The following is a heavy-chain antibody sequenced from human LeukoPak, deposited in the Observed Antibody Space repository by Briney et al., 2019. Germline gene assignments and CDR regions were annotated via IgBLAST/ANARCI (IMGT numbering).Heavy chain of an antibody. V-gene: IGHV3-74*01. D-gene: IGHD1-14*01. J-gene: IGHJ6*02. CDR3: ATGQGHGMDV. Sequence: LLFEACRVAYDSSSRRWAHHAQKKGLVGVSRINSDGSSTSYADSVKGRFTISRDNAKNTLYLQMNSLRAEDTAVYYCATGQGHGMDVWGQGTTVTVSS. CDR1: RVAYDSSS. CDR2: INSDGSST.